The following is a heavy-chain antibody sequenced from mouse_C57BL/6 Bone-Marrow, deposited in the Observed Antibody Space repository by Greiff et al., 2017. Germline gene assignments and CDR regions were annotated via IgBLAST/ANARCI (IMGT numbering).Heavy chain of an antibody. CDR2: IDPSDSET. CDR1: GYTFTSYW. V-gene: IGHV1-52*01. CDR3: AAYDRLYYAMDY. Sequence: QVQLQQPGAELVRPGSSVKLSCKASGYTFTSYWMHWVKQRPIQGLEWIGNIDPSDSETHYNQKFKDKATLTVDKSSSTAYMQLSSLTSDDSAVYYCAAYDRLYYAMDYWGQGTSVTVSS. J-gene: IGHJ4*01. D-gene: IGHD2-3*01.